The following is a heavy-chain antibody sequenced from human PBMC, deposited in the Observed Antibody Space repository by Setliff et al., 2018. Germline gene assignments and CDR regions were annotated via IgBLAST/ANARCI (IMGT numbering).Heavy chain of an antibody. CDR2: SNHGGST. Sequence: SETLSLTCSVYGESFSNNYWSWIRQTPGKGLEWIGESNHGGSTSYHPSLKSRLTMSVDTSKNQFSLKLTSVTAADTAVYYCARGRMRGSCSGPSCTYDPFDIWGQGAPVTVSS. CDR1: GESFSNNY. V-gene: IGHV4-34*01. CDR3: ARGRMRGSCSGPSCTYDPFDI. D-gene: IGHD2-2*01. J-gene: IGHJ3*02.